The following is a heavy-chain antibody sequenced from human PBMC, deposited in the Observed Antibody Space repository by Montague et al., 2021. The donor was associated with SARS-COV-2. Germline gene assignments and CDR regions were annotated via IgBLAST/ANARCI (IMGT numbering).Heavy chain of an antibody. J-gene: IGHJ4*02. CDR1: GGSISNYY. CDR3: ARVQRGYYYGLGVSAHFDY. Sequence: SETLSLTCTVSGGSISNYYWSWIRQPPGKGLEWIGYIYYSGSTNYNPSLKSRATISVDTSKSQFSLKLSSVTAADTAVYYCARVQRGYYYGLGVSAHFDYWGQGTLVTVSS. D-gene: IGHD3-10*01. V-gene: IGHV4-59*01. CDR2: IYYSGST.